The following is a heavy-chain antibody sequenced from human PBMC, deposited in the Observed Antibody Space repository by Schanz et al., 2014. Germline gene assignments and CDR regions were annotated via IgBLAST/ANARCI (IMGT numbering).Heavy chain of an antibody. V-gene: IGHV3-74*02. CDR2: IKSDGSST. D-gene: IGHD3-10*01. CDR1: GFTFSPYW. J-gene: IGHJ3*02. CDR3: AKGRFGELSAFDI. Sequence: EVQLVESGGDLVQPGGSLRLSCAASGFTFSPYWMHWVRQAPGKGLVWVSRIKSDGSSTSYADSVKGRFTISRDNSKNTLYLQMNSLRAEDTAVYYCAKGRFGELSAFDIWGQGTMXTVAS.